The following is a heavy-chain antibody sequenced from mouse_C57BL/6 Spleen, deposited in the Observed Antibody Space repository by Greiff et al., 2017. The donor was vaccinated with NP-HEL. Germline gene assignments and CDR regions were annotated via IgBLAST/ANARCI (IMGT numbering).Heavy chain of an antibody. CDR3: AREGYDGTGDFDV. J-gene: IGHJ1*03. CDR2: IYPGDGDT. CDR1: GYAFSSSW. Sequence: QVQLQQSGPELVKPGASVKISCKASGYAFSSSWMNWVKQRPGKGLEWIGRIYPGDGDTNYNGKFKGKATLTADKSSSTAYMQLSSLTSEDSAVYFCAREGYDGTGDFDVWGTGTTVTVSS. D-gene: IGHD2-3*01. V-gene: IGHV1-82*01.